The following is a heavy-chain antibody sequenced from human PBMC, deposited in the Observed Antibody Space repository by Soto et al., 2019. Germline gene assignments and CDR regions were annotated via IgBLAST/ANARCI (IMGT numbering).Heavy chain of an antibody. J-gene: IGHJ3*02. CDR1: GYTFTSYD. CDR3: ARGGPQYDFWSGYHTVGAFDI. CDR2: MNPNSGNT. V-gene: IGHV1-8*01. D-gene: IGHD3-3*01. Sequence: ASVKVSCKASGYTFTSYDINWVRQATGQGLEWMGWMNPNSGNTGYAQKFQGRVTMTRNTSISTAYMELSSLRSEDTAVYYCARGGPQYDFWSGYHTVGAFDIWGQGTMVTVSS.